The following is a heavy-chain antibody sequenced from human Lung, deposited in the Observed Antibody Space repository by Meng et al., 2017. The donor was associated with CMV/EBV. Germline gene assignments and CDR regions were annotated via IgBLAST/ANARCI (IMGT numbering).Heavy chain of an antibody. D-gene: IGHD2-21*02. CDR3: ARVVTALWGYYFDY. Sequence: VQLPDEAPGLVKPSGTLSPTCAVSGGSISSSNWWSWVRQPPGKGLEWIGEIYHSGSTNYNPSLKSRVTISVDKSKNQFSLKLSSVTAADTAVYYCARVVTALWGYYFDYWGQGTLVTVSS. J-gene: IGHJ4*02. V-gene: IGHV4-4*02. CDR2: IYHSGST. CDR1: GGSISSSNW.